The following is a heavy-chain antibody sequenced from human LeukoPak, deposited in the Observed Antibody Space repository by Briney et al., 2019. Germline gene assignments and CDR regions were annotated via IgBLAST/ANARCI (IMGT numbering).Heavy chain of an antibody. Sequence: SETLSLTCTVSGGSLSSYYWTWIRQPPGKGLEWIGYIYYSGTTNYNPSLKSRVTMSVDTSENQSSLKLNSVTAADTAVYYCARSGTLTGYLYWGQGALVTVSS. J-gene: IGHJ4*02. CDR2: IYYSGTT. CDR1: GGSLSSYY. V-gene: IGHV4-59*01. CDR3: ARSGTLTGYLY. D-gene: IGHD3-9*01.